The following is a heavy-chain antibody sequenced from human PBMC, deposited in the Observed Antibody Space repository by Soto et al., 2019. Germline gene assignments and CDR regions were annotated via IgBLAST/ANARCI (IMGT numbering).Heavy chain of an antibody. J-gene: IGHJ4*02. CDR1: GFTFSSYA. CDR2: ISYDGSNK. Sequence: GGSLRLSCAASGFTFSSYAMHWVRQAPGKGLEWVAVISYDGSNKYYADSVKGRFTISRDNSKNTLYLQMNSLRAEDTAVYYCATPIRDCSGGSFHYMGPDYWGQGTLVTVSS. D-gene: IGHD2-15*01. CDR3: ATPIRDCSGGSFHYMGPDY. V-gene: IGHV3-30-3*01.